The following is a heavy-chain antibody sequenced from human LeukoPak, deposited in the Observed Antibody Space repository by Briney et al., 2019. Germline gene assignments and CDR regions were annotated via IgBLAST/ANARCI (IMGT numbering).Heavy chain of an antibody. CDR3: ARVDTMIVVDLDAFDI. V-gene: IGHV3-48*01. D-gene: IGHD3-22*01. CDR2: ISSGRSNI. Sequence: GGSLRLSCAASGFTFSSYSMNWVRQAPGKGLELEAFISSGRSNIYYADSVKGRFTISRDNAKNTLYLQMNRLRAEDTAVYYCARVDTMIVVDLDAFDIWGQGTMVTVSS. J-gene: IGHJ3*02. CDR1: GFTFSSYS.